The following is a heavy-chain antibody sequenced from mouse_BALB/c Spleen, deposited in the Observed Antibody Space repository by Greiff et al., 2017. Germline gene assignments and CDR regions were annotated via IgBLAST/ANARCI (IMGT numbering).Heavy chain of an antibody. CDR1: GYTFTSYW. D-gene: IGHD2-4*01. CDR2: IYPGNSDT. J-gene: IGHJ1*01. V-gene: IGHV1-5*01. Sequence: DVQLQESGTVLARPGASVKMSCKASGYTFTSYWMHWVKQRPGQGLEWIGAIYPGNSDTSYNQKFKGKAKLTAVTSTSTAYMELSSLTNEDSAVYYCTREREKYDYDGGDWYFDVWGAGTTVTVSS. CDR3: TREREKYDYDGGDWYFDV.